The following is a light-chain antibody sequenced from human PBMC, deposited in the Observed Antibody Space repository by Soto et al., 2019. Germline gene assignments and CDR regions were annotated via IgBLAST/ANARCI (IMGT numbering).Light chain of an antibody. Sequence: EIVLTQSPGTLSLSPGERATLSCRASQSVSNNYLAWYQQKPGQAPRLLIYGASTRATGIPDRFSGSGSGTEFTLTISSLQSEDFAVYYCQQYSIWRTFGQGTKVDIK. CDR3: QQYSIWRT. V-gene: IGKV3-15*01. CDR2: GAS. J-gene: IGKJ1*01. CDR1: QSVSNN.